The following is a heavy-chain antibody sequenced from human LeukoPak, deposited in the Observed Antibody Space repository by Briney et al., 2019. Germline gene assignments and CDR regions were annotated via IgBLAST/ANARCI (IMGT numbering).Heavy chain of an antibody. D-gene: IGHD3-10*01. CDR2: ISSSSSYI. J-gene: IGHJ4*02. CDR3: ASTGVRGVSYFDY. CDR1: GFTFSSYS. V-gene: IGHV3-21*01. Sequence: GGSLILPCAASGFTFSSYSMNWVRQAPGKGLEWVSSISSSSSYIYYADSVKGRFTISRDNAKNSLYLQMNSLRAEDTAVYYCASTGVRGVSYFDYWGQGTLVTVSS.